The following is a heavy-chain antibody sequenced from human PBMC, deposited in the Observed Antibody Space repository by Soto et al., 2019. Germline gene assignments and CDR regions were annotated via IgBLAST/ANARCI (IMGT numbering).Heavy chain of an antibody. D-gene: IGHD2-2*03. V-gene: IGHV1-69*02. J-gene: IGHJ6*03. Sequence: SVKVSCKASGGTFSSYTISWVRQAPGQGLEWMGRIIPILGIANYAQKFQGRVTITADKSTSTAYMELGSLRSEDTAVYYCARMDIVVVPAAMGPPHDYYYYMDVWGKGTTVTVSS. CDR2: IIPILGIA. CDR3: ARMDIVVVPAAMGPPHDYYYYMDV. CDR1: GGTFSSYT.